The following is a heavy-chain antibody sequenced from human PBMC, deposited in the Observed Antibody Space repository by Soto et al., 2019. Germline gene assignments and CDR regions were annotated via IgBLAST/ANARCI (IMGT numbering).Heavy chain of an antibody. CDR2: SIPIFGTA. V-gene: IGHV1-69*13. CDR1: GGTFSSYA. CDR3: ARTSRRQWLVRSYYFDY. J-gene: IGHJ4*02. D-gene: IGHD6-19*01. Sequence: ASVKVSCKASGGTFSSYAISWVRQAPGQGLEWMGGSIPIFGTANYAQNFQGRVTITADESTNTAYMELSSLRSEDTAVYYCARTSRRQWLVRSYYFDYWGQGTLVTVSS.